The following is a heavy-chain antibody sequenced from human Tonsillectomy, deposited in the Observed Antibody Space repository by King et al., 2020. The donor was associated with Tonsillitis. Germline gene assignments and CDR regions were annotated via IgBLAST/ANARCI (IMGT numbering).Heavy chain of an antibody. D-gene: IGHD3-22*01. CDR1: GDSVSSNSAA. CDR3: AKFSGNYGSSGPSLGFDP. Sequence: VQLQQSGPGLVKPSQTLSLTCAISGDSVSSNSAAWNWIRQSPSRGLEWLGRTYYRSKWYNDYAVSVKSRITINPDTSKNQFSLQLNSVTPEDTAVYYWAKFSGNYGSSGPSLGFDPLGQGTLVTVSS. J-gene: IGHJ5*02. V-gene: IGHV6-1*01. CDR2: TYYRSKWYN.